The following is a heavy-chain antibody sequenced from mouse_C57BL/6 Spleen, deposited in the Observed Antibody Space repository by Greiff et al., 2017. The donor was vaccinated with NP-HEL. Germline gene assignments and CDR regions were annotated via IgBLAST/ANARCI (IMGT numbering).Heavy chain of an antibody. D-gene: IGHD1-1*01. CDR3: ASHYGSNSGYFDY. Sequence: EVKLVESGGGLVQPGGSLSLSCAASGFTFTDYYMSWVRQPPGKALEWLGFIRNKANGYTTEYSASVKGRFTISRDNSQSILYLQMNALRAEDSAPYYCASHYGSNSGYFDYWGQGTTLTVSS. CDR1: GFTFTDYY. J-gene: IGHJ2*01. CDR2: IRNKANGYTT. V-gene: IGHV7-3*01.